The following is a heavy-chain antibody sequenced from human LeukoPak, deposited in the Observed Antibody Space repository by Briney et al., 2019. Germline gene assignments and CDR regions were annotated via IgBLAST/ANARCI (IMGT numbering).Heavy chain of an antibody. D-gene: IGHD5-18*01. CDR1: GFTFSRYW. Sequence: GGSLRLSCAVSGFTFSRYWMHWVRQAPGKGLVWVSRVNTDGNTANYADSVKGRFTVSRDNAKNTLYLQKNSLRAEDPAVYFCARAPLYSPVDYWGQGTLVTVSS. J-gene: IGHJ4*02. V-gene: IGHV3-74*01. CDR2: VNTDGNTA. CDR3: ARAPLYSPVDY.